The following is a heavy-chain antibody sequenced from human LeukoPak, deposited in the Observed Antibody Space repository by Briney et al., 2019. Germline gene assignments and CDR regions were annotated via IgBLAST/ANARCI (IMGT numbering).Heavy chain of an antibody. J-gene: IGHJ4*02. CDR1: GGSISSSSYY. D-gene: IGHD3-9*01. CDR3: ARESILTGYYKSDSFD. Sequence: PSETLSLTCTVSGGSISSSSYYWGWIRQPPGKGLEWIGSIYYSGSTYYNPSLKSRVTISVDTSKNQFSLKLSSVTAADTAVYYCARESILTGYYKSDSFDWGQGTLVTVSS. CDR2: IYYSGST. V-gene: IGHV4-39*07.